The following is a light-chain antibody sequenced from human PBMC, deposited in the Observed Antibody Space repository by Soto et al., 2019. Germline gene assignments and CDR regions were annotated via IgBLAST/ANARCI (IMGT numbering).Light chain of an antibody. J-gene: IGKJ5*01. CDR2: GAS. CDR1: QSISSN. V-gene: IGKV3-15*01. Sequence: EIVMTQSPATLSVSPGERATLSCRASQSISSNLAWYQQKPGQAPTLLFYGASTRASGVPARFSGGGSGTDFTLTISSLEPEDFAVYYCQQRSNWPPITFGQGTRLEIK. CDR3: QQRSNWPPIT.